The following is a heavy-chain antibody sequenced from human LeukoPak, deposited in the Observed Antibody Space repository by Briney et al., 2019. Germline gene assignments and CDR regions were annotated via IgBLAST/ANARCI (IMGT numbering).Heavy chain of an antibody. CDR2: INPSGGST. CDR1: GYTFTSYY. Sequence: ASVKVSCKASGYTFTSYYMHWVRQAPGQGLEWMGIINPSGGSTSYAQKFQGRVTMTRDTSTSTVYMELSSLRSEDTAVYYCARDGTYCGGDCYFWFDPWGQGTLVTVSS. CDR3: ARDGTYCGGDCYFWFDP. D-gene: IGHD2-21*02. J-gene: IGHJ5*02. V-gene: IGHV1-46*01.